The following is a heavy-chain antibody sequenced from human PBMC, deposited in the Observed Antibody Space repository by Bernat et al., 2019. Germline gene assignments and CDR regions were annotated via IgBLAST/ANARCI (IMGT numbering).Heavy chain of an antibody. Sequence: QVQLVESGGGVVQPGRSLRLSCAASGFTFSSYAMHWVRQAPGKGLEWVAVISYDGSNKYYADSVKGRFTISRDNSKNTLYLQMNSLRAEDTAVYYCARVSGRYFDWLDPLDYWGQGTLVTVSS. CDR3: ARVSGRYFDWLDPLDY. J-gene: IGHJ4*02. CDR2: ISYDGSNK. V-gene: IGHV3-30-3*01. D-gene: IGHD3-9*01. CDR1: GFTFSSYA.